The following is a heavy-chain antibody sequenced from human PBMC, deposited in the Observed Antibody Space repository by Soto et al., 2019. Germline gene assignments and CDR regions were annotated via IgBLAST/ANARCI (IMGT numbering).Heavy chain of an antibody. J-gene: IGHJ5*02. CDR1: GYTFSSYD. CDR3: ARAGKVERRAAIADYKRLDP. D-gene: IGHD5-18*01. Sequence: GASVKVSCKASGYTFSSYDIRWVRQAPGQGLEWMAIINPATGKTFYAQNFQGRVTLTRDTSTSTVYMELNGLSSQDTAIYFCARAGKVERRAAIADYKRLDPWGQGNLVTV. CDR2: INPATGKT. V-gene: IGHV1-46*01.